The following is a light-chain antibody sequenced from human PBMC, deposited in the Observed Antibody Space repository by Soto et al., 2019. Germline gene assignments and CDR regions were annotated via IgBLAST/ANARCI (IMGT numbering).Light chain of an antibody. Sequence: EIVMTQSPGTLSVSPGERATLSCRASQSVSHNLAWYQQKPGQTPRLLFYGASTRATGIPARFSGSGSGPDFTLTISSLQSEDFAVYYCQQSNNWPYTFGQGTKLVIK. CDR1: QSVSHN. CDR2: GAS. V-gene: IGKV3-15*01. CDR3: QQSNNWPYT. J-gene: IGKJ2*01.